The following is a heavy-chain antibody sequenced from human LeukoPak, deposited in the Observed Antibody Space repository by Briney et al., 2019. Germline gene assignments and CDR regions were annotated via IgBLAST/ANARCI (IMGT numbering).Heavy chain of an antibody. CDR2: ISYDGSNK. Sequence: PGRSLRLSCAASGFTFSSYAMHWVRQAPGKGLEWVAVISYDGSNKYYADSVKGRFTISRDNSKNTLYLQMNSLRAEDTAVYYCAKSYNGYESKPDYWGQGTLVTVSS. CDR1: GFTFSSYA. V-gene: IGHV3-30-3*02. J-gene: IGHJ4*02. CDR3: AKSYNGYESKPDY. D-gene: IGHD5-12*01.